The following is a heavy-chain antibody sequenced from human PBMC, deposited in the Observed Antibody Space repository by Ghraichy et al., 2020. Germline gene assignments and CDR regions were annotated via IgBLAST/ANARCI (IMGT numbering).Heavy chain of an antibody. V-gene: IGHV3-72*01. J-gene: IGHJ4*02. CDR2: SRNKARSYTT. Sequence: GGSLRLSCAASGFTFSDHYMDWVRQTPGKGLEGVGRSRNKARSYTTEYAASVRDRFTISRDDSKNSLYLQMNSLKTEDTAVYYCARSRSSSGWYPFDYWGQGTLVTVSS. CDR1: GFTFSDHY. CDR3: ARSRSSSGWYPFDY. D-gene: IGHD6-19*01.